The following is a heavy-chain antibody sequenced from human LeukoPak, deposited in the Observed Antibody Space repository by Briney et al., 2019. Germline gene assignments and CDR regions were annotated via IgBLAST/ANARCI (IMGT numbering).Heavy chain of an antibody. CDR2: IGTTGSTV. D-gene: IGHD2-15*01. V-gene: IGHV3-48*03. CDR3: VRATPDPVAGLNCFDS. Sequence: PVQPLESPSVIGTTGSTVYYADSVEGRFTISRDNAKSSLSLQMNSLRAEDTAIYYCVRATPDPVAGLNCFDSWGQGTLVSVSS. J-gene: IGHJ5*01.